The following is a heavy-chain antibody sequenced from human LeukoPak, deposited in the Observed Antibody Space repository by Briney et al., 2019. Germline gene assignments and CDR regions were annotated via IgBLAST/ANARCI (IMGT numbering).Heavy chain of an antibody. CDR3: ARDRGPGVGATTFDY. CDR2: IYYSGST. D-gene: IGHD1-26*01. V-gene: IGHV4-59*01. Sequence: TSETLSLTCAVYGGSFSGYYWSWIRQPPGKGLEWIGYIYYSGSTNYNPSLKSRDTISVDTSKNQFSLKLSSVTAADTAVYYCARDRGPGVGATTFDYWGQGTLVTVSS. CDR1: GGSFSGYY. J-gene: IGHJ4*02.